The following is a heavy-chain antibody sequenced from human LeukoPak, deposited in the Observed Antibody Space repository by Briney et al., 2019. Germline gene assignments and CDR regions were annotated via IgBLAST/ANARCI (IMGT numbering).Heavy chain of an antibody. Sequence: GASVKVSCKASGYTFSTYGISWVRQAPGQGLEWMGWISTYNGNTNYAQKFQGRVTMTRDTSTSTVYMELSSLRSEDTAVYYCARDGGIVGYFDYWGQGTLVTVSS. V-gene: IGHV1-18*01. J-gene: IGHJ4*02. CDR3: ARDGGIVGYFDY. CDR2: ISTYNGNT. CDR1: GYTFSTYG. D-gene: IGHD1-26*01.